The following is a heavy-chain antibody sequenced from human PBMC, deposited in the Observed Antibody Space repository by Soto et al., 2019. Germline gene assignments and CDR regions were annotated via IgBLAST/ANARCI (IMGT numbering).Heavy chain of an antibody. CDR2: ISSITTYI. J-gene: IGHJ4*02. D-gene: IGHD2-2*02. CDR1: GFTFSSYS. Sequence: GGSLRLSCAASGFTFSSYSMNWVRQAPGKGLEWVSSISSITTYIYNADSVKGRFTISRDNAKNSLYLQMNSLRAEDTAVYYCARDRDCSSAGCYNGLSGLFDYWGQGTLVTVSS. CDR3: ARDRDCSSAGCYNGLSGLFDY. V-gene: IGHV3-21*06.